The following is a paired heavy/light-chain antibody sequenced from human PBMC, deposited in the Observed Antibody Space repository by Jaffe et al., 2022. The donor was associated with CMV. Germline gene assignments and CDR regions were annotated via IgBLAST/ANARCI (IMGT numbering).Heavy chain of an antibody. D-gene: IGHD3-22*01. CDR1: GFTFSSYS. CDR2: ISSSSSYI. CDR3: ARFWVGYYTYYYDSSGYPIDY. J-gene: IGHJ4*02. Sequence: EVQLVESGGGLVKPGGSLRLSCAASGFTFSSYSMNWVRQAPGKGLEWVSSISSSSSYIYYADSVKGRFTISRDNAKNSLYLQMNSLRAEDTAVYYCARFWVGYYTYYYDSSGYPIDYWGQGTLVTVSS. V-gene: IGHV3-21*01.
Light chain of an antibody. CDR2: DAS. J-gene: IGKJ4*01. CDR3: QQYDNLVT. V-gene: IGKV1-33*01. CDR1: QDISNY. Sequence: DIQMTQSPSSLSASVGDRVTITCQASQDISNYLNWYQQKPGKAPKLLIYDASNLETGVPSRFSGSGSGTDFTFTISSLQPEDIATYYCQQYDNLVTFGGGTKVEIK.